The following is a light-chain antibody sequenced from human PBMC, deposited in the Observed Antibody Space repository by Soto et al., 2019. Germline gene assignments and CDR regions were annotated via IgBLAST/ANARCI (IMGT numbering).Light chain of an antibody. J-gene: IGKJ1*01. CDR1: ESVGTN. Sequence: EIVMTQSPATLCASPLESDDLXYSASESVGTNLAWYQQKPGQAPRLLIYGASTRATDIPARFSGSGSGTEFTLTISSLQSEDFAVYYCQQSDNWPRTFGQGTKVDIK. CDR3: QQSDNWPRT. V-gene: IGKV3-15*01. CDR2: GAS.